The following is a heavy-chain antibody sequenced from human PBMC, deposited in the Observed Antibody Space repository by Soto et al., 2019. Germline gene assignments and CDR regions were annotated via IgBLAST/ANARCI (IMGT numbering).Heavy chain of an antibody. D-gene: IGHD1-26*01. V-gene: IGHV3-33*01. CDR1: GFTFSSYG. J-gene: IGHJ4*02. CDR2: IWYDGSNK. Sequence: QVQLVESGGGVVQPGRSLRLSCAASGFTFSSYGMHWVRQAPGKGLEWVAVIWYDGSNKYYADSVKGRFTISRDNSKNTLYRQMHRLRAEDTAVYYCASSRVGATPLDYWGQGTLVTVSS. CDR3: ASSRVGATPLDY.